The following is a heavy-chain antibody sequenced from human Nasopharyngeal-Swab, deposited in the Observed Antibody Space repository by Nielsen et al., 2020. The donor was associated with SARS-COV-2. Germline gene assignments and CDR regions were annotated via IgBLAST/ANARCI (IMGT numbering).Heavy chain of an antibody. V-gene: IGHV3-21*01. CDR1: AFTFGTYS. CDR3: ARDRDSGYDRQFDY. J-gene: IGHJ4*02. CDR2: ISSSSTSI. Sequence: GGSLRLSCAASAFTFGTYSMNWVRQAPGQGQEWVSSISSSSTSIYYADSVKGRFTISRDNAKNSLYLQMNSLRAEDTAVYFCARDRDSGYDRQFDYWGQGTLVTVSS. D-gene: IGHD5-12*01.